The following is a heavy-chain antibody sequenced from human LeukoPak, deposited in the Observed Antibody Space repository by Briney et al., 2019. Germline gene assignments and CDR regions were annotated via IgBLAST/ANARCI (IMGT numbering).Heavy chain of an antibody. J-gene: IGHJ3*02. CDR1: GFTFSSYW. V-gene: IGHV3-74*01. CDR2: INSDGSST. D-gene: IGHD3-22*01. Sequence: GGSLRLSCAASGFTFSSYWMHWVRQAPGKGLVWVSRINSDGSSTNYADSVKGRFTISRDNAKNTLYLQMDSLRAEDTAVYYCARGGLCYYDSSGYYNCAFDIWGQGTMVTVSS. CDR3: ARGGLCYYDSSGYYNCAFDI.